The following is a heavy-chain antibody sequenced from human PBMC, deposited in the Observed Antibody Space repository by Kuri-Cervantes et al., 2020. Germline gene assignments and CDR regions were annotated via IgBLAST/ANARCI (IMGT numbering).Heavy chain of an antibody. Sequence: GESLKISCAASGFTFRSYWMHWVRQDAGTGLLWVARISSNGTITTYADSVRGRFTVSRDNARNTLYLQMNSLRDEDTAVYYCARDRSGNVDWGQGTLVTVSS. CDR2: ISSNGTIT. D-gene: IGHD3-22*01. V-gene: IGHV3-74*03. CDR3: ARDRSGNVD. CDR1: GFTFRSYW. J-gene: IGHJ4*02.